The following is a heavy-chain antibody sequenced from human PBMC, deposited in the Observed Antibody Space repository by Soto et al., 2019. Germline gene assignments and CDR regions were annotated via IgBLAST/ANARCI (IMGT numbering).Heavy chain of an antibody. V-gene: IGHV1-18*01. CDR3: ARSWYSTTRYFDF. CDR1: GYTFTSYG. D-gene: IGHD1-26*01. CDR2: ISAHNGNT. Sequence: QVQLVQSGPEVKRPGASVKVSCKPSGYTFTSYGISWVRQAPGQGLEWMGWISAHNGNTNYAQKVQGRVTMTTDTYTSTAYIELTSLRSDDTAVYYCARSWYSTTRYFDFWGRGTLVTVSS. J-gene: IGHJ2*01.